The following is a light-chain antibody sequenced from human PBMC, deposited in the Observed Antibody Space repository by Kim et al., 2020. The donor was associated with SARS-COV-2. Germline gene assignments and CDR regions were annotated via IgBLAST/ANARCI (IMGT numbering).Light chain of an antibody. CDR3: QQYYSYPWA. Sequence: ASTGDRVTITCRASQDISSYLAWYQQKPGKAPKLLIYAASTLQSGVPSRFSGSGSGTDFTLTISCLQSEDFATYYCQQYYSYPWAFGQGTKVDIK. J-gene: IGKJ1*01. V-gene: IGKV1-8*01. CDR2: AAS. CDR1: QDISSY.